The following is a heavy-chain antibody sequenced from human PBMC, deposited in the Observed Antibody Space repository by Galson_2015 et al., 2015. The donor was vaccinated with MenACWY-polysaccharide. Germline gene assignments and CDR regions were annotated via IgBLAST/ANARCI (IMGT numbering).Heavy chain of an antibody. CDR2: LYNGDVT. CDR1: GFAVRTYY. V-gene: IGHV3-53*01. CDR3: ARGPRYTDYSGGQSYFDH. Sequence: LRLSCAVSGFAVRTYYMSWVRQTPAKGLEWVAVLYNGDVTYYADSVKGRFTISRDSSKNSLSLQMNSLRAEDTAVYYCARGPRYTDYSGGQSYFDHWGQGTLVAVSS. D-gene: IGHD2-15*01. J-gene: IGHJ4*02.